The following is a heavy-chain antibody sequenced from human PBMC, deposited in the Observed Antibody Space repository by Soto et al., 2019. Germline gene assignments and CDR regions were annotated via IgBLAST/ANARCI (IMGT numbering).Heavy chain of an antibody. J-gene: IGHJ5*02. Sequence: PGGSLRLSCAASGFSFSGYSMNWVRQAPGKGLEWVSSISSSTSYIYYADSVKGRFTISRDNAKNSLYLQMNSLRAEDTAVYYCARSRADYNDISAWDQGTLVTVSS. D-gene: IGHD3-22*01. CDR1: GFSFSGYS. V-gene: IGHV3-21*01. CDR2: ISSSTSYI. CDR3: ARSRADYNDISA.